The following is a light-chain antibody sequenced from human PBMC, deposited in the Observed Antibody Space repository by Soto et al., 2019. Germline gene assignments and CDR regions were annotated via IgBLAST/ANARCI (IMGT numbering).Light chain of an antibody. CDR3: GSYTTSNTRQIV. CDR2: DVS. V-gene: IGLV2-14*03. J-gene: IGLJ1*01. CDR1: SRNVGGYNY. Sequence: QSALAQHASVSGSAGQSTSIFCNGTSRNVGGYNYVSWYQHHPGKAPKLMIFDVSNRPSGVSNRFSGSKSGNTASLTISGLQPEDEAVYYCGSYTTSNTRQIVFGTGTKVTVL.